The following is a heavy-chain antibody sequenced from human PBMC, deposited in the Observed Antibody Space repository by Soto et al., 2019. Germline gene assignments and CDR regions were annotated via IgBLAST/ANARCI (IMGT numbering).Heavy chain of an antibody. D-gene: IGHD2-21*02. J-gene: IGHJ4*02. CDR3: ARHPRVTATPYYFDY. CDR1: GGSVSSGSYY. V-gene: IGHV4-61*01. CDR2: IYYSGST. Sequence: SETLSLTCTVSGGSVSSGSYYWSWIRQPPWKGLEWIGYIYYSGSTNYNPSLKSRVTISVDTSKNQFSLKLSSVTAADTAVYYCARHPRVTATPYYFDYWGQGXLVTVYS.